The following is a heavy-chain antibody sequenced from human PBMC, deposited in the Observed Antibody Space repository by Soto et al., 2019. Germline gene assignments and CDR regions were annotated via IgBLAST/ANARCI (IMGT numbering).Heavy chain of an antibody. CDR3: ATDPGTVTTGVYGMDV. J-gene: IGHJ6*02. Sequence: QVRLVQSGAEVKKPGASVKVSCKVSGYTLTELSMHWVRQAHGKGLEWMGGFDPEDGETIYAQKFQGRVTMTEDTSTDTAYMELSSLRSEDTAVYYCATDPGTVTTGVYGMDVWGQGTTVTVSS. D-gene: IGHD4-17*01. CDR1: GYTLTELS. V-gene: IGHV1-24*01. CDR2: FDPEDGET.